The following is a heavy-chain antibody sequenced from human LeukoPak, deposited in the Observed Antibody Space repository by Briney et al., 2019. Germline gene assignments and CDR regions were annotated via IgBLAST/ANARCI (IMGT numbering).Heavy chain of an antibody. CDR3: ARSSEGTDAFDI. CDR1: GYTFTSYY. Sequence: GASVKVSCKASGYTFTSYYMYWVRQAPGQGLEWMGIINPSGGSTSYAQKFQGRVTMTRDTSTSTVYMELSSLRSEDTAVYYCARSSEGTDAFDIWGQGTMVTVSS. V-gene: IGHV1-46*01. J-gene: IGHJ3*02. D-gene: IGHD6-6*01. CDR2: INPSGGST.